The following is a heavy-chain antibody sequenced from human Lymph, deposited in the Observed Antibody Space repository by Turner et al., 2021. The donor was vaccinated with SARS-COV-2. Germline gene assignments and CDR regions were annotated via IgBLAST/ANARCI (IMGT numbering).Heavy chain of an antibody. CDR2: IYSGGTT. D-gene: IGHD6-13*01. Sequence: EVQLVETGGGLIQPGGSLRLPCAASGIIVSRNYMNWVRQAPGKGLEWVSVIYSGGTTYYADSGKGRFTISRDNSKNTLYLQMNSLRVEDTAVYYCARDLGTYGMDVWGQGTTVTVSS. CDR1: GIIVSRNY. J-gene: IGHJ6*02. CDR3: ARDLGTYGMDV. V-gene: IGHV3-53*02.